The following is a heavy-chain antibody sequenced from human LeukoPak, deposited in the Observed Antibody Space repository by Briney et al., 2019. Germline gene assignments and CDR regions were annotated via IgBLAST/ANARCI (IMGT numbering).Heavy chain of an antibody. Sequence: GGSLRLSCAASGFTFDDYAMRWVRQAPGKGLEWVSGISWNSGSIGYADSVKGRFTISRDNAKNSLYLQMNSLRAEDTALYYCAKAGSKANDWFDPWGQGTLVTVSS. J-gene: IGHJ5*02. D-gene: IGHD3-10*01. CDR2: ISWNSGSI. CDR1: GFTFDDYA. CDR3: AKAGSKANDWFDP. V-gene: IGHV3-9*01.